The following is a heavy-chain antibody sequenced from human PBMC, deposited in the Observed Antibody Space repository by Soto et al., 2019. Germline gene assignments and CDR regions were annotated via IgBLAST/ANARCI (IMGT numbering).Heavy chain of an antibody. J-gene: IGHJ6*02. D-gene: IGHD1-26*01. CDR3: ANPPPTMESTIYYYYGMDV. V-gene: IGHV3-23*01. CDR1: GFTFSNYA. Sequence: GSLRLSCAASGFTFSNYAMTWVRQAPGKGLEWVSAISGSGGSTYYADSVKGRFTISRDNSKNTLYLQMDSLRAEDTAVFFFANPPPTMESTIYYYYGMDVWGQGTTVTVSS. CDR2: ISGSGGST.